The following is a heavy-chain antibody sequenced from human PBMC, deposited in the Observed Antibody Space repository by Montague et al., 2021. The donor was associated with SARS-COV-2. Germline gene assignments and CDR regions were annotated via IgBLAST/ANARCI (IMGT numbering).Heavy chain of an antibody. CDR3: ARDHGQWFGELWGHGLDV. V-gene: IGHV4-31*03. D-gene: IGHD3-10*01. J-gene: IGHJ6*02. CDR1: SGSISTGHH. Sequence: TLSLTCSVSSGSISTGHHWSWIRQHPMKGLEWIGYIYYSGSTYYNPSFKGRVTISIDTAKNQFSLELTSMTAADTAVYYCARDHGQWFGELWGHGLDVWGRGTTVIVSS. CDR2: IYYSGST.